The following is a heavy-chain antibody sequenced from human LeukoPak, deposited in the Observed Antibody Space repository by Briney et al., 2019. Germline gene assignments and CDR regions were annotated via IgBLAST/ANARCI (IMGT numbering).Heavy chain of an antibody. CDR3: AREGWGITGGPLYYYYYMDV. CDR2: IYYSGST. J-gene: IGHJ6*03. Sequence: PSETLSLTCTVSGGSISSYYWSWIRQPPGKGLEWIGYIYYSGSTNYNPSLKSRVTISVDTSKNQFSLKLSSVTAADTAVYYCAREGWGITGGPLYYYYYMDVWGKGTTVTISS. V-gene: IGHV4-59*01. CDR1: GGSISSYY. D-gene: IGHD1-20*01.